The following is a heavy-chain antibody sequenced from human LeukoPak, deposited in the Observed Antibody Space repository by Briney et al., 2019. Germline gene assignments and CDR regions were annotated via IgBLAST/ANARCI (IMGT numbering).Heavy chain of an antibody. CDR3: ARPETTSRAFDY. D-gene: IGHD4-11*01. CDR2: INHSEST. CDR1: GGSFSGYY. Sequence: PSETLSLTCAVYGGSFSGYYWSWIRQPPGKGLEWIGDINHSESTNYNPSLKSRVTISVDTSKNQFSLKLSSVTAADTAVYYCARPETTSRAFDYWGQGTLVTVSS. J-gene: IGHJ4*02. V-gene: IGHV4-34*01.